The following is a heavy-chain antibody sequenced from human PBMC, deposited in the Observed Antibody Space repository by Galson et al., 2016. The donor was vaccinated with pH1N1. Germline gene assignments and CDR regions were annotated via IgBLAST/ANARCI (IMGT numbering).Heavy chain of an antibody. CDR3: ASAPRLGELELGDVFDI. Sequence: SLRLSCAASRFTFSDYYMTWIRRAPGKGLEWVSYISSSGYTIFYTDSVKGRFTISRDNAKNSLYLQMNSLRAEDTAVYYCASAPRLGELELGDVFDIWGQGTMVTVSS. J-gene: IGHJ3*02. V-gene: IGHV3-11*01. CDR2: ISSSGYTI. CDR1: RFTFSDYY. D-gene: IGHD3-10*01.